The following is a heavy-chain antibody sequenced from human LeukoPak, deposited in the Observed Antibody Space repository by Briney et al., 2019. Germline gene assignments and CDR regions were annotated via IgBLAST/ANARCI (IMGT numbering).Heavy chain of an antibody. CDR3: ATDRRFGELPIDY. J-gene: IGHJ4*02. D-gene: IGHD3-10*01. Sequence: SVKVSCKASGGTFSSYAISWVRQAPGQGLEWMGRIIPILGIANYAQKFQGRVTITADKSTSTAYMELSSLRSEDTAVYYCATDRRFGELPIDYWGQGTLVTVSS. V-gene: IGHV1-69*04. CDR1: GGTFSSYA. CDR2: IIPILGIA.